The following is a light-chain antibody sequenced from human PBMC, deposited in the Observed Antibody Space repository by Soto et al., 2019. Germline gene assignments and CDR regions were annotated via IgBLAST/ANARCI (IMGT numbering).Light chain of an antibody. V-gene: IGLV2-14*03. CDR3: TSYTSSSTYV. Sequence: QSVLTQPASVSGSPGQSITISCSGTSSDFNYYNSVSWYQHHPGKAPKLMIYNVSNRPSGVSSRFSGSKSGNTASLTISGLQAEDEADYYCTSYTSSSTYVFGPGTKVTVL. CDR1: SSDFNYYNS. CDR2: NVS. J-gene: IGLJ1*01.